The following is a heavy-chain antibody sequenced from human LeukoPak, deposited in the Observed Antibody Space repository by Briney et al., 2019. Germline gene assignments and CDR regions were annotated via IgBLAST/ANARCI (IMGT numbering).Heavy chain of an antibody. J-gene: IGHJ6*02. D-gene: IGHD3-10*01. V-gene: IGHV4-34*01. CDR2: INHSGST. CDR1: GGSFSGYY. Sequence: PSETLSLTCAVYGGSFSGYYWSWIRQPPGKGLEWIGEINHSGSTNYNPSLKSRVTISVDTSKNQFSLKLSSVTAADTAVYYCARDRRVLYGSGSYYNARRDYYYYGMDVWGQGTTVTVSS. CDR3: ARDRRVLYGSGSYYNARRDYYYYGMDV.